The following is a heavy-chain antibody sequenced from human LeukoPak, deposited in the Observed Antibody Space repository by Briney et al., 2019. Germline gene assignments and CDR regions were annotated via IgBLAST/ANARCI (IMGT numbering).Heavy chain of an antibody. J-gene: IGHJ6*03. CDR2: IYPGDSDT. Sequence: GESLKIYCKGSGYSFTSYWIGWVRQMPGKGLEWKGIIYPGDSDTRYSPSFQGQVTISADKSISTAYLQWSSLKASDTAMYYCARLLYYDFSSGYSTQSYMDVWGKGTTVTVSS. V-gene: IGHV5-51*03. CDR3: ARLLYYDFSSGYSTQSYMDV. CDR1: GYSFTSYW. D-gene: IGHD3-3*01.